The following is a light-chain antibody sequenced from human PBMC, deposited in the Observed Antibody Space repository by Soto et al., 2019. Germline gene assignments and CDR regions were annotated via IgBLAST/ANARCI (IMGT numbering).Light chain of an antibody. CDR1: QGIRND. J-gene: IGKJ1*01. CDR2: AAS. CDR3: LQYPSFPRT. V-gene: IGKV1-17*01. Sequence: DIQMTQSPSSLSASVGDRVTITCRASQGIRNDVGWYQQRPGSAPKRLIYAASTLQSGVPSHFSDSRFWTEFTPTISGLQAEESSTYYGLQYPSFPRTFGRGTNVEVK.